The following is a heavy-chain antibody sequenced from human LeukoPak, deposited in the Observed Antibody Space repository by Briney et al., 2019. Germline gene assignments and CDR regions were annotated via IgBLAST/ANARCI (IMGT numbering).Heavy chain of an antibody. CDR2: IYSGVTT. D-gene: IGHD3-22*01. CDR1: GFTVRSNY. Sequence: GGSLRLSCVGSGFTVRSNYMSWVRQAPGKGLEWVSVIYSGVTTSYADSVKGRFTISRDNSKNTLYLQMNSLRAEDTAVYYCATPGPNYYDSSGYYWYAFDIWGQGTMVTVSS. J-gene: IGHJ3*02. CDR3: ATPGPNYYDSSGYYWYAFDI. V-gene: IGHV3-66*02.